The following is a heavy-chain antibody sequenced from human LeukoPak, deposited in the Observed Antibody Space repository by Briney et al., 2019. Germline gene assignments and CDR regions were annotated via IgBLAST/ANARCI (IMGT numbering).Heavy chain of an antibody. V-gene: IGHV3-23*01. J-gene: IGHJ4*02. CDR2: ISGSGGST. Sequence: GASLILSCAASGFTFSSYAMSWVRQAPGKGLERVSAISGSGGSTYYADSVKGRFTISRDNSKNTLYLQMNSLRAEDTAVYYCAKRVWFGESKYYFDYWGQGTLVTVSS. D-gene: IGHD3-10*01. CDR3: AKRVWFGESKYYFDY. CDR1: GFTFSSYA.